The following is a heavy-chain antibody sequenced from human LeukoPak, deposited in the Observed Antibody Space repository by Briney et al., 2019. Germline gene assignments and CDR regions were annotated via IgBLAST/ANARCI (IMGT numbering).Heavy chain of an antibody. J-gene: IGHJ4*02. V-gene: IGHV4-59*04. D-gene: IGHD2/OR15-2a*01. Sequence: SETLSLTCTVSGGSISSYYWSWIRQPPGKGLEWIGYIYYSGSTYYNPSLKSRVTISVDTSKNQFSLKLSSVTAADTAVYYCARIRGIYYFDYWGQGTLVTVSS. CDR2: IYYSGST. CDR1: GGSISSYY. CDR3: ARIRGIYYFDY.